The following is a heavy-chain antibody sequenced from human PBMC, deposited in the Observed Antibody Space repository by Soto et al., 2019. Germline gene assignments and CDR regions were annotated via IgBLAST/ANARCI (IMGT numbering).Heavy chain of an antibody. CDR2: IDYSGGT. J-gene: IGHJ5*02. CDR3: ARRTPLYASESSRFDP. V-gene: IGHV4-39*01. D-gene: IGHD3-10*01. CDR1: GGSISSSDSY. Sequence: QLHLQESGPGLVKPSETPSLTCTVSGGSISSSDSYWGWIRRPPGKGLEWVGTIDYSGGTTYNPSLESRVTISVDTSKNQFSLRLSFVTAADTAVYYCARRTPLYASESSRFDPWGQGALVTVSS.